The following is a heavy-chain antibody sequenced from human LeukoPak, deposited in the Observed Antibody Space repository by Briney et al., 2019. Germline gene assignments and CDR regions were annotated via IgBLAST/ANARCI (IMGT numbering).Heavy chain of an antibody. Sequence: GGSLRLSCSASGFTFSNYPMHWVRQAPGKGLEYVSAINSNGDSTYSADSVKGRFTISRDNSKNTLYLQMSSLRADDTAVYFCVKPNSAVAGTRYFDYWGQGTLVTVSS. J-gene: IGHJ4*02. V-gene: IGHV3-64D*06. D-gene: IGHD6-19*01. CDR1: GFTFSNYP. CDR3: VKPNSAVAGTRYFDY. CDR2: INSNGDST.